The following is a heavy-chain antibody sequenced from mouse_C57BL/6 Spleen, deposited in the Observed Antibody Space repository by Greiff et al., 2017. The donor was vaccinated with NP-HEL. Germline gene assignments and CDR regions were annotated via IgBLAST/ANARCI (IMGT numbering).Heavy chain of an antibody. CDR1: GYTFTSYW. J-gene: IGHJ3*01. CDR3: ARSRIYYDYDGGAWFAY. Sequence: LQQPGTELVKPGASVKLSCKASGYTFTSYWMHWVKQRPGQGLEWIGNINPSNGGTNYNEKFKSKATLTVDKSSSTAYMQLSSLTSEDSAVYYCARSRIYYDYDGGAWFAYWGQGTLVTVSA. CDR2: INPSNGGT. V-gene: IGHV1-53*01. D-gene: IGHD2-4*01.